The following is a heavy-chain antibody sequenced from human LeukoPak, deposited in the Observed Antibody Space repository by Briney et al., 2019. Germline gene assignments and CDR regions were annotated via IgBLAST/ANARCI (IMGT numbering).Heavy chain of an antibody. CDR1: GFTFSRFS. Sequence: PGGSLRPSCAGSGFTFSRFSMIWVRQAPGKGLEWVASISSGSHHKYHADSVKGRFTVSRDNDKNSLFLQMNSLRAEDTALYYCATRLTADSCEASDIWGQGPMATVSS. CDR3: ATRLTADSCEASDI. D-gene: IGHD6-13*01. J-gene: IGHJ3*02. V-gene: IGHV3-21*06. CDR2: ISSGSHHK.